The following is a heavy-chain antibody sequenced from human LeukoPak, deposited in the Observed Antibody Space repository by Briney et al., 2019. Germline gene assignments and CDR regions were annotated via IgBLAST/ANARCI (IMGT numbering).Heavy chain of an antibody. CDR1: GGSISSSSYY. D-gene: IGHD2-2*02. J-gene: IGHJ6*03. V-gene: IGHV4-39*01. CDR3: ARPIPGYYYYYMDV. Sequence: SETLSLTCTVSGGSISSSSYYWGWIRQPPGKGLEWIGSIYYSGSTYYNPSLKSRVAISVDTSKNQFSLKLSSVTAADTAVYYCARPIPGYYYYYMDVWGKGTTVTVSS. CDR2: IYYSGST.